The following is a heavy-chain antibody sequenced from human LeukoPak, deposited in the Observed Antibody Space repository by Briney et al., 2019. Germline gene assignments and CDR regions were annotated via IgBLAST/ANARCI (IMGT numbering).Heavy chain of an antibody. CDR3: ARVGDYYGSGNTDAFDI. D-gene: IGHD3-10*01. J-gene: IGHJ3*02. CDR2: IYYTGST. CDR1: GGSISSYY. V-gene: IGHV4-59*01. Sequence: KASETLSLTCTVSGGSISSYYWSWIRQPPGKGLEWIGYIYYTGSTNYNPSLKSRVTISVDTSKNQFSLKLGSVTAADTAVYYCARVGDYYGSGNTDAFDIWGQGTMVTVSS.